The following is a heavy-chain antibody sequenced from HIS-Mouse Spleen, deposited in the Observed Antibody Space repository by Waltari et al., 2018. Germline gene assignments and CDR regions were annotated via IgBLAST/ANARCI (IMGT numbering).Heavy chain of an antibody. J-gene: IGHJ4*02. CDR1: GFTFSSYG. CDR3: AKDKHHAFDY. CDR2: ISYDGSNK. Sequence: QVQLVESGGGVVEPGRSLRLSCAAAGFTFSSYGMHGVRPAPGTGLGWLAVISYDGSNKYYADSVKGRFTISRDNSKNTLYLQMNSLRAEDTAVYYCAKDKHHAFDYWGQGTLVTVSS. V-gene: IGHV3-30*18.